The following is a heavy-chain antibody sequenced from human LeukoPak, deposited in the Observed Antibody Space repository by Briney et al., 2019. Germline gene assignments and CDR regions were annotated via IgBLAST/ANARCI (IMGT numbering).Heavy chain of an antibody. CDR2: ISASGGDT. J-gene: IGHJ4*02. D-gene: IGHD1-26*01. CDR1: GLTFSSYS. CDR3: ARESVRATYFDY. Sequence: GGSLRLSCVVSGLTFSSYSMSWVRQAPGKGLEWVSGISASGGDTWYPDSVKGRFTISRDNSKNTLFLQMNSLRAEDTAVYYCARESVRATYFDYWGQGTLVTVSS. V-gene: IGHV3-23*01.